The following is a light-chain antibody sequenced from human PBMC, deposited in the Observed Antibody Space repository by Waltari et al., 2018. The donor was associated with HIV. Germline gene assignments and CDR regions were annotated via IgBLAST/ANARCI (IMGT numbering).Light chain of an antibody. CDR3: GTWDRGLGAAV. V-gene: IGLV1-51*01. J-gene: IGLJ3*02. CDR2: DNY. CDR1: STNIGNDF. Sequence: QSVLTQPPSVSAAPGQKVTISCSGSSTNIGNDFVSWYQQIPGAAPQLLIYDNYIRPSGIPDRFSGSRSGTSATLGITGLQTGDEAVYYCGTWDRGLGAAVFGGGTKLTVL.